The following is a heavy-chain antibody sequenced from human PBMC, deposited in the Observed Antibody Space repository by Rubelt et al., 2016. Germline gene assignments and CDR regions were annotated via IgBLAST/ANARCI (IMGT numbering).Heavy chain of an antibody. CDR2: IYYSGTT. Sequence: QEPLQQWGAGLLKPSETLSLTCAVYVGSFTGYHWSWVRQSPGKGLEWIATIYYSGTTYYNASLKSRVTISVDKSKNQFSLKLNSVTAADTAVYYCARDPIYGMDVWGQGTTVTVSS. CDR1: VGSFTGYH. V-gene: IGHV4-34*01. J-gene: IGHJ6*02. CDR3: ARDPIYGMDV.